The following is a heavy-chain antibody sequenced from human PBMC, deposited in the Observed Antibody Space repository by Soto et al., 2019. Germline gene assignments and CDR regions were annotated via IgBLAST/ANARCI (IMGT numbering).Heavy chain of an antibody. CDR3: ARAVGYGDYVFDY. J-gene: IGHJ4*02. CDR2: IYSGGST. CDR1: GFTVSSNY. Sequence: PGGSLRLSCAASGFTVSSNYMSWVRQAPGKGLEWVSVIYSGGSTYYADSVKGRFTISRDNSKNTLYLQMNSLRAEDTAVYYCARAVGYGDYVFDYWGQGTLVTVSS. V-gene: IGHV3-53*01. D-gene: IGHD4-17*01.